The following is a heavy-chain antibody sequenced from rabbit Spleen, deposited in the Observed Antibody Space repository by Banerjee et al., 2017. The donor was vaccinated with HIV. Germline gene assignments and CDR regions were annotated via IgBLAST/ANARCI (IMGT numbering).Heavy chain of an antibody. V-gene: IGHV1S45*01. CDR2: INAVTGKA. Sequence: QEQLEESGGGLVKPEGSLKLSCTASGFSFSNKAVMCWVRQAPGKGLQWIACINAVTGKAVYATWAKGRFTFSKTSSTPVTLQMTSLTAADTATYFCATGPAGGGGYGYPYFKLWGQGTLVTVS. D-gene: IGHD6-1*01. CDR3: ATGPAGGGGYGYPYFKL. J-gene: IGHJ4*01. CDR1: GFSFSNKAV.